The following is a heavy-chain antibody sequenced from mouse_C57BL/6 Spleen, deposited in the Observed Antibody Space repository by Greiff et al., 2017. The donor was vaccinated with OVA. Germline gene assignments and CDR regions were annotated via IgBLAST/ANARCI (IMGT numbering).Heavy chain of an antibody. D-gene: IGHD1-1*01. CDR1: GYTFTSYW. V-gene: IGHV1-61*01. Sequence: VQLQQSGAELVRPGSSVKLSCKASGYTFTSYWMDWVKQRPGQGLEWIGNIYPSDSETHYNQKFKDKATLTVDKSSSTAYMQLSSLTSEDSAVYYCARTGGSSYWYFDVWGTGTTVTVSS. CDR3: ARTGGSSYWYFDV. J-gene: IGHJ1*03. CDR2: IYPSDSET.